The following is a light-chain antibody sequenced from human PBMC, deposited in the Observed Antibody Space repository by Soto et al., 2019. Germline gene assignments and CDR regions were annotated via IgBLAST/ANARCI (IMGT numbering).Light chain of an antibody. Sequence: EIVLTQSPGTLSLSPGERATLSCRASQSVRSNYLAWYQQRPGRAPMLLIYGASSRATGIPDRFSGSGSGTDFTLSISRLEPEDSAVYFCQQYGSSPLTFGGGTTVEIK. J-gene: IGKJ4*01. V-gene: IGKV3-20*01. CDR1: QSVRSNY. CDR3: QQYGSSPLT. CDR2: GAS.